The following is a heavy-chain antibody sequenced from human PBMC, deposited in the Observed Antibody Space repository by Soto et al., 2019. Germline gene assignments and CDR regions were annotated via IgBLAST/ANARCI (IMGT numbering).Heavy chain of an antibody. Sequence: ASVKVSFKASGYTFTSYDINWVRQATGQGLEWMGWMNPNSGNTGYAQKFQGRVTMTRNTSISTAYMELSSLRSEDTAVYYCARAGAAAVTGWFDPWGQGTLVTVSS. CDR3: ARAGAAAVTGWFDP. V-gene: IGHV1-8*01. CDR2: MNPNSGNT. D-gene: IGHD6-13*01. J-gene: IGHJ5*02. CDR1: GYTFTSYD.